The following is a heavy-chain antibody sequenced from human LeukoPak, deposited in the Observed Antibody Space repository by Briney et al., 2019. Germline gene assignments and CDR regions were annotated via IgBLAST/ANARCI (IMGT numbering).Heavy chain of an antibody. V-gene: IGHV1-2*02. CDR2: INPNSGGT. Sequence: ASVKVSCKASGGTFSSYAISWVRQAPGQGLEWMGWINPNSGGTNYAQKFQGRVTMTRDTSISTAYMELSRLRSDDTAVYYCARGRIAVAEWFDPWGQGTLVTVSS. CDR3: ARGRIAVAEWFDP. J-gene: IGHJ5*02. D-gene: IGHD6-19*01. CDR1: GGTFSSYA.